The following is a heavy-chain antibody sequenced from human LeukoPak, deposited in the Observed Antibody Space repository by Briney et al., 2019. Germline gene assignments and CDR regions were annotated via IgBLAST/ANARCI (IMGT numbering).Heavy chain of an antibody. Sequence: SETLSLTCTVSGGSIGSYYWSWIRQPAGKGLEWIGRIYTSGSTNYNPSLKSRFTMSVDTSKNQFSLKLSSGTAADTAVYYCARDCSSTSCSDAFDIWGQGTMVTVSS. D-gene: IGHD2-2*01. V-gene: IGHV4-4*07. J-gene: IGHJ3*02. CDR1: GGSIGSYY. CDR3: ARDCSSTSCSDAFDI. CDR2: IYTSGST.